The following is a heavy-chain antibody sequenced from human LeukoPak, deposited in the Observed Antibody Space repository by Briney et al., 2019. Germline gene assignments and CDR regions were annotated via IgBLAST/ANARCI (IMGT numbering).Heavy chain of an antibody. V-gene: IGHV3-74*01. Sequence: GGSLRLSCAASGFTFSSYWMHWVRQAPGKGLVWVSRIKSDGSTRYAASVKSRLTVSRDNAKNTVCLQMNSLRAEDTGVYYCARAPSEIGGYYPEYFRHWGQGTLVIVSS. J-gene: IGHJ1*01. D-gene: IGHD3-22*01. CDR3: ARAPSEIGGYYPEYFRH. CDR1: GFTFSSYW. CDR2: IKSDGST.